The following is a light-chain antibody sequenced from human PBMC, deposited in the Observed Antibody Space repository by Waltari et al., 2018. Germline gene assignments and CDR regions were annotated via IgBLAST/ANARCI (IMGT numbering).Light chain of an antibody. CDR2: GNS. CDR3: QSYDSSLSGWV. J-gene: IGLJ3*02. Sequence: QSVLTQPPSVSGAPGQRVTISCTGSSSNIGAGYDVHWYQQLPGTAPKLLIYGNSKRPSGVPDLFSVSKSGTSASLAITGLQAEDEADYYCQSYDSSLSGWVFGGGTKLTVL. V-gene: IGLV1-40*01. CDR1: SSNIGAGYD.